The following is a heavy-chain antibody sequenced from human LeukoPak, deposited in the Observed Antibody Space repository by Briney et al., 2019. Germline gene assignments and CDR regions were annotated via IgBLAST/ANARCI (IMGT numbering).Heavy chain of an antibody. V-gene: IGHV4-34*01. J-gene: IGHJ4*02. CDR2: INHSGST. CDR1: GGSFSGYY. Sequence: SETLSLTCAVYGGSFSGYYWSWIRQPPGEGLEWIGEINHSGSTNYNPSLKSRVTISVDTSKNQFSLKLSSVTAADTAVYYCARQVGYSYGFMYYFDYWGQGTLVTVSS. D-gene: IGHD5-18*01. CDR3: ARQVGYSYGFMYYFDY.